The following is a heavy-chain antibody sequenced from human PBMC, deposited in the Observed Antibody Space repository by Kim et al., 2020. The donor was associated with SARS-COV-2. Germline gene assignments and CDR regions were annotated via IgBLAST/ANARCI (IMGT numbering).Heavy chain of an antibody. V-gene: IGHV1-46*01. Sequence: QKFQGRVTMTRDTSTSTVYMDLSSLRSEDTAVYYCARDSRVTTTRPAFDYWGQGTLVTVSS. D-gene: IGHD4-4*01. J-gene: IGHJ4*02. CDR3: ARDSRVTTTRPAFDY.